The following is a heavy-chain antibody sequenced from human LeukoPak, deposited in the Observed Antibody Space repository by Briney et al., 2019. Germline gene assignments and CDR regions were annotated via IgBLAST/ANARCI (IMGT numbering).Heavy chain of an antibody. V-gene: IGHV1-2*02. CDR3: ARDNANNGWTLDY. D-gene: IGHD6-19*01. CDR2: INPTSGDT. CDR1: GYTFTGYY. J-gene: IGHJ4*02. Sequence: GASVKVSCKASGYTFTGYYLHWVRQAPGQGLEWMGWINPTSGDTSYAQMFQGRVTLTRDTSITTAYMELTRLTSDDTAVYYCARDNANNGWTLDYWGQGTLVTVSS.